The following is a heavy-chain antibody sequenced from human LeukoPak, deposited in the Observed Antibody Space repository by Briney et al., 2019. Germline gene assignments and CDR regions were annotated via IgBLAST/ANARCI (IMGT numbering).Heavy chain of an antibody. CDR1: GFTFNIYS. CDR2: IGSSSENT. CDR3: ARWTTLTTKALDY. J-gene: IGHJ4*02. D-gene: IGHD4-17*01. Sequence: PGGSLRLSCAASGFTFNIYSMTWVRQAPGKGLEWVSSIGSSSENTYYADSVRGRFTISRDNAKNSLFLQMSSLRAEDTAVYYCARWTTLTTKALDYWGQGTLVTVS. V-gene: IGHV3-21*01.